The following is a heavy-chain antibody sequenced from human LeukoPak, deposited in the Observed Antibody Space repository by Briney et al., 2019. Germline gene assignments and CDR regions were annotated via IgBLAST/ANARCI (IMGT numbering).Heavy chain of an antibody. V-gene: IGHV1-2*06. D-gene: IGHD2-15*01. Sequence: ASVKVSCKASGYTFTGYYMHWVRQAPGQGLEWMGRINPNSGGTNYAQKFQGRVTMTRDTSISTAYMELTRLRSDDTAVYYCARNILGYCSGGSCHPRPRLGDAFDIWGQGTMVTVSS. J-gene: IGHJ3*02. CDR3: ARNILGYCSGGSCHPRPRLGDAFDI. CDR1: GYTFTGYY. CDR2: INPNSGGT.